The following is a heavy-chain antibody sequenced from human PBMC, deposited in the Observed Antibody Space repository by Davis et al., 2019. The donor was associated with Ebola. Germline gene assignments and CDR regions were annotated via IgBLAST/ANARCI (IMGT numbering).Heavy chain of an antibody. D-gene: IGHD4-17*01. CDR3: TISGDYGYYYYGMDV. CDR2: IRSKANSYAT. J-gene: IGHJ6*02. Sequence: GGSLRLSCAASGFTFSGSAMHWVRQASGKGLEWVGRIRSKANSYATAYAASVKGRFTISRDDSKNTAYLQMNSLKTEDTAVYYCTISGDYGYYYYGMDVWGQGTTVTVSS. CDR1: GFTFSGSA. V-gene: IGHV3-73*01.